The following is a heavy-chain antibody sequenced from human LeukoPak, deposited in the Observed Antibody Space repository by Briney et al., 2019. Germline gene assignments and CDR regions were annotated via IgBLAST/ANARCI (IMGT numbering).Heavy chain of an antibody. CDR1: GFTFSSYA. D-gene: IGHD3-22*01. Sequence: GGSLRLSCAASGFTFSSYAMSWVRQAPGKGLEWVSAISGSGGSTYYADSVKGRFTISRDNSKNTLYLQMNSLRAEDTAVYYCAKTRDDSSGYYYGGAFDIWGQGTMVTVSS. J-gene: IGHJ3*02. V-gene: IGHV3-23*01. CDR3: AKTRDDSSGYYYGGAFDI. CDR2: ISGSGGST.